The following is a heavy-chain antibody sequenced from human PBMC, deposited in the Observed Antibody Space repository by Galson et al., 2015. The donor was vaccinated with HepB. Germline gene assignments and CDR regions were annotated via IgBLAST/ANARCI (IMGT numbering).Heavy chain of an antibody. D-gene: IGHD3-10*01. V-gene: IGHV1-18*01. J-gene: IGHJ5*02. CDR2: ISAYNGNT. CDR3: ARVGYYGSGSYLPPLNWFDP. Sequence: SVKVSCKASGYTFTSYGISWVRQAPGQGLEWMGWISAYNGNTNYAQKLQGRVTMTTDTSTSTAYMELRSLRSDDTAVYYCARVGYYGSGSYLPPLNWFDPWGQGTLVTVSS. CDR1: GYTFTSYG.